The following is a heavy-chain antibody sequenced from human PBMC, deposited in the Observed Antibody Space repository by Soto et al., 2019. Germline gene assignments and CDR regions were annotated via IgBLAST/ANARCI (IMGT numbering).Heavy chain of an antibody. CDR1: GFSLTTNGVG. D-gene: IGHD6-13*01. J-gene: IGHJ4*02. Sequence: QITLKESGPTLVEPTQTLTLTCSFSGFSLTTNGVGVGWIRQSPGKALEWLALLYWDDDKRYNPSLESRLTTTCDTSRTNVVLITTTMGPVDTGTYYCAHRRRDRSDWYGGNFDYWGQGTLVTVSS. CDR3: AHRRRDRSDWYGGNFDY. V-gene: IGHV2-5*02. CDR2: LYWDDDK.